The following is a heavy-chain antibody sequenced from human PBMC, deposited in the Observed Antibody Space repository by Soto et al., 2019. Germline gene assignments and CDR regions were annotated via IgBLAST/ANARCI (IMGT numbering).Heavy chain of an antibody. J-gene: IGHJ4*02. Sequence: GGSLRLSCAASGFTFSKYGMHWFRQAPGKGLEWVALIWNDGIRKVYVDSVKGRFTISRDNSKNTLDLQMNNLRDEDTAVYYCVRDDDNDANALDYWGPGTLVTVSS. V-gene: IGHV3-33*01. CDR2: IWNDGIRK. CDR3: VRDDDNDANALDY. CDR1: GFTFSKYG.